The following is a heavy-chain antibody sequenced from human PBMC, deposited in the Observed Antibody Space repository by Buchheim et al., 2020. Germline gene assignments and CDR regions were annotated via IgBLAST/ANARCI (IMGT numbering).Heavy chain of an antibody. CDR3: ARESSGWYGWFDP. D-gene: IGHD6-19*01. V-gene: IGHV4-61*01. J-gene: IGHJ5*02. CDR2: IYYSGST. Sequence: QVQLQESGPGLVKPSESLSLTCTVSGGSVSSGSYYWSWIRQPPGKGLEWIWYIYYSGSTNYNPSLKSRVTISVDTSKNQFSLKLSSVTAADTAVYYCARESSGWYGWFDPWGQGTL. CDR1: GGSVSSGSYY.